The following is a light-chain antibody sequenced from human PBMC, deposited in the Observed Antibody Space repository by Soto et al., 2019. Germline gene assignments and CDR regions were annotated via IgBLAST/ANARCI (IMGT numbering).Light chain of an antibody. Sequence: QSVLTQPASVSGSLGQSITISCSGTSSDVGAYNYVSWYQQYPGKAPKLMIYHVTDRPSGVSNRFSGSKSGNTASPTISGLQAEDEADYYCFSYSTSNTFVFGTGTKVTVL. CDR2: HVT. J-gene: IGLJ1*01. CDR1: SSDVGAYNY. CDR3: FSYSTSNTFV. V-gene: IGLV2-14*01.